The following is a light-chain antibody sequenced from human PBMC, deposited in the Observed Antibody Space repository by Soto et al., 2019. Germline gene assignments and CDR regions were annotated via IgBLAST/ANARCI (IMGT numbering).Light chain of an antibody. V-gene: IGLV2-14*01. CDR2: EVT. Sequence: QSVLTQPASVSGSPGQSITISCTGTSSDVGGYNNVSWYQQHPGQAPKLVIYEVTKRPSGVSNRFSCFKSGNTASLTISELQAEDETDYYCSSYTSTNHVVFGGGTKLTVL. CDR3: SSYTSTNHVV. J-gene: IGLJ2*01. CDR1: SSDVGGYNN.